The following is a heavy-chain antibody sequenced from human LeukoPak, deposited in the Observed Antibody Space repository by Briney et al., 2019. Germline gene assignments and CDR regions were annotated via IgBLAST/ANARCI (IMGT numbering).Heavy chain of an antibody. J-gene: IGHJ4*02. CDR3: AKDRRGFSGYGIHY. CDR1: GFMFNSYG. V-gene: IGHV3-30*02. Sequence: GGSLRLSCVASGFMFNSYGMHWVRQAPGKGLEWVAFTRLDRSNTSNADSVKGRFIISRDNSKNTLYLQMNSLRVEDTAVYYCAKDRRGFSGYGIHYWGQGVLVTVS. CDR2: TRLDRSNT. D-gene: IGHD5-12*01.